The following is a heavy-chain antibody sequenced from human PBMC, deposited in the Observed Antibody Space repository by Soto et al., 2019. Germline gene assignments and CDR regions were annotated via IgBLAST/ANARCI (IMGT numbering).Heavy chain of an antibody. V-gene: IGHV4-59*01. CDR2: IYYSGST. D-gene: IGHD6-19*01. J-gene: IGHJ3*02. CDR3: ARDHPSSGSPAFDI. Sequence: PSETLSLTCTVSGGSISSYYWSWIRQPPGKGLEWIGYIYYSGSTNYNPSLKSRVTISVDTSKNQFSLKLSSVTAADTAVYYCARDHPSSGSPAFDIWGQGTMVTVSS. CDR1: GGSISSYY.